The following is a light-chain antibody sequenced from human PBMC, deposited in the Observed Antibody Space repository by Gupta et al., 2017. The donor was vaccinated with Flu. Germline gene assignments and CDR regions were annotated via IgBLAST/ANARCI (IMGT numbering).Light chain of an antibody. CDR3: SSTDTNGNHRV. CDR1: ALPKNY. Sequence: SYELTQPPSVSVSPGQTARSTCSGDALPKNYAYWYQQKSGPAPVLIIYENRKRPSGIPERFSGSSSGTTATSTISGAQVEDEADYYCSSTDTNGNHRVFGGGTKLTVL. CDR2: ENR. J-gene: IGLJ3*02. V-gene: IGLV3-10*01.